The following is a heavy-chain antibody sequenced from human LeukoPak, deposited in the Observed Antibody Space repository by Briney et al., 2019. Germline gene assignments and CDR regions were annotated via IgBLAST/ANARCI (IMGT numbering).Heavy chain of an antibody. CDR2: ISSSSSYI. Sequence: GGSLRLSCAASGFTFSSYSMNWVRQAPGKGLEWVSSISSSSSYIYYADSVKGRFTISRDNAKNSLYLQMNSLRAEDTAVYYCARDKGGYCSGGSCLLDAFDIWGQGTMVTVSS. D-gene: IGHD2-15*01. CDR1: GFTFSSYS. J-gene: IGHJ3*02. CDR3: ARDKGGYCSGGSCLLDAFDI. V-gene: IGHV3-21*01.